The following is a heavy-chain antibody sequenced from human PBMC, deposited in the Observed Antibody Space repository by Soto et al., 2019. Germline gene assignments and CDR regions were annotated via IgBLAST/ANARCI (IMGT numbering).Heavy chain of an antibody. J-gene: IGHJ4*02. CDR1: GFTFSSYS. V-gene: IGHV3-21*01. CDR3: ARDSGGWELPLDY. CDR2: ISSSSSYI. D-gene: IGHD1-26*01. Sequence: EVQLVESGGGLVKPGGSLRLSYAASGFTFSSYSMNWVRQAPGKGLEWVSSISSSSSYIYYADSVKGRFTISRDNAKNSLYLQMNSLRAEDTAVYYCARDSGGWELPLDYWGQGTLVTVSS.